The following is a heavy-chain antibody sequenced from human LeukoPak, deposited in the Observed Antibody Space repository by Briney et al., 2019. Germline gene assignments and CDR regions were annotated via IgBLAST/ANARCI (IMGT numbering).Heavy chain of an antibody. CDR1: GFTFSSYS. D-gene: IGHD4-17*01. V-gene: IGHV3-15*01. J-gene: IGHJ4*02. CDR3: TGRTTAPYYFDY. Sequence: GGSLRLSCAASGFTFSSYSMNWVRQAPGKGLEWVGRIKRKTDGGTVDYAAPVNGRFTISRDDSQNTLYLQMNSLETEDTAVYYCTGRTTAPYYFDYWGQGTLVTVSS. CDR2: IKRKTDGGTV.